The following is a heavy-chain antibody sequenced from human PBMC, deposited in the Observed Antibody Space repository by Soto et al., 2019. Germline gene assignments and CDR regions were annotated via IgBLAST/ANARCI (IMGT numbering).Heavy chain of an antibody. CDR1: GFSFSNYA. V-gene: IGHV3-23*01. CDR3: VKGGASYTSCWYAN. J-gene: IGHJ4*02. Sequence: VELLESGGGLVQPGGSLTLSCAASGFSFSNYAMHWVRQAPGKGLEWVSTIKDSGDSTYYLDSVRGRFNISRDYSRNTLYLQMTSLRAEDTALYHCVKGGASYTSCWYANWGQGILVTVSS. CDR2: IKDSGDST. D-gene: IGHD6-13*01.